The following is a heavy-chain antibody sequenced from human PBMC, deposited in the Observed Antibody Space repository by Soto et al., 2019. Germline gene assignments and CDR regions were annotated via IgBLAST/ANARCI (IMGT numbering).Heavy chain of an antibody. D-gene: IGHD2-2*01. J-gene: IGHJ5*02. CDR2: IYWDDDR. CDR1: GFSLTTHGVG. V-gene: IGHV2-5*02. Sequence: QITLKESGPTLVKPTQTLTVTCTFSGFSLTTHGVGVGWIRQSPGKALEWLAIIYWDDDRRYSPSLKSRLSLTRDTSKNEVVLTMTNMDPVDTGTYFCAHRGLAGPTGYDWFDPWGQGTLGTVSS. CDR3: AHRGLAGPTGYDWFDP.